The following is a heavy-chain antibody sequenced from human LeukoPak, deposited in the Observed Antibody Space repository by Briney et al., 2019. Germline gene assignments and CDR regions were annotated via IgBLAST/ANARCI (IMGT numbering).Heavy chain of an antibody. Sequence: GGSLRLSCAASGFTFRKYWLHWVRQAPGKGLVWVSRINPDDESTSYADSVKGRFTISRDNAKSTLYLQMNSLRAEDTAVYYCLTIVETTIDALDIWGQGTMVTVSS. V-gene: IGHV3-74*01. D-gene: IGHD1-26*01. J-gene: IGHJ3*02. CDR1: GFTFRKYW. CDR3: LTIVETTIDALDI. CDR2: INPDDEST.